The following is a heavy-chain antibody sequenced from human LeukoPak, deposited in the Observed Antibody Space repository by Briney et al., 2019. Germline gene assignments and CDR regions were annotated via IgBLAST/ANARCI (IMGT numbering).Heavy chain of an antibody. Sequence: GESLKISCTGQGYSFTSYWIGWVRQMPGKGLEWMGIIYPGDSDTRYSPSFQGQVHISVDKSINTAYLQWSSLEASDTAMYYCARFARPGKNSRGFDYWGQGTLVTVSS. CDR2: IYPGDSDT. CDR3: ARFARPGKNSRGFDY. CDR1: GYSFTSYW. V-gene: IGHV5-51*01. D-gene: IGHD4-23*01. J-gene: IGHJ4*02.